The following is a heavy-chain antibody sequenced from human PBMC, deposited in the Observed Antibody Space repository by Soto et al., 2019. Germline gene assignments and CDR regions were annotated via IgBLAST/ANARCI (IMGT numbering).Heavy chain of an antibody. CDR3: TTQFFLSSRKPPEDV. J-gene: IGHJ6*02. D-gene: IGHD6-6*01. CDR1: GFTFGNYA. V-gene: IGHV3-23*01. Sequence: EVRLLESGGGLVQPGGSLRLSCEGSGFTFGNYAMTWVRQGPGRGLEWVSALSGSSLNTYYAHSVKGRFTISRDNSKNTMYLEMNRLRVDDTAVYYCTTQFFLSSRKPPEDVWGQGTPVAVSS. CDR2: LSGSSLNT.